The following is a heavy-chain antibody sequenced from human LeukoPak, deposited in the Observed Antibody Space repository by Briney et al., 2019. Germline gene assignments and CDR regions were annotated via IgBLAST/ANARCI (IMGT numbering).Heavy chain of an antibody. D-gene: IGHD2-15*01. V-gene: IGHV1-8*01. J-gene: IGHJ4*02. CDR2: MNPNSGNT. Sequence: ASVNVSCKASVYTFTSYDINWVRQATGQGLEWMGWMNPNSGNTGYAQKFQGRVTMTRNTSITTAYMELSSLRSEDTAVYYCARGAPGSYCSGGSCPYFDYWGQGALVTVSS. CDR1: VYTFTSYD. CDR3: ARGAPGSYCSGGSCPYFDY.